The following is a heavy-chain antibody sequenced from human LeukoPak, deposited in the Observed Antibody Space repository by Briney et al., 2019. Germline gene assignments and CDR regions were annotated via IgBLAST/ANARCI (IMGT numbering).Heavy chain of an antibody. D-gene: IGHD2-8*01. CDR2: IHFSGST. V-gene: IGHV4-39*07. CDR1: GDSIRSTDYY. J-gene: IGHJ4*02. Sequence: SETLSLTCTVSGDSIRSTDYYWGWIRQPPGKGLEWIGSIHFSGSTYYNPSLKSRVTISVDTSKNQFSLRLTSVTTADTAMYYCALNGDSWGQGNLVTVSS. CDR3: ALNGDS.